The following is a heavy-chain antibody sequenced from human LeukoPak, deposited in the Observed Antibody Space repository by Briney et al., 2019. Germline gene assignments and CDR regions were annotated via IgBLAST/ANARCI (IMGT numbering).Heavy chain of an antibody. D-gene: IGHD5-12*01. CDR1: GYTFTSYG. Sequence: ASVKVSCKASGYTFTSYGISWVRQAPGQGLEWMGWINTNTGNPTYAQGFTGRFVFSLDTSVSTAYLQISSLKAEDTAVYYCAREEHSGYDDAFDIWGQGTMVAVSS. CDR2: INTNTGNP. CDR3: AREEHSGYDDAFDI. V-gene: IGHV7-4-1*02. J-gene: IGHJ3*02.